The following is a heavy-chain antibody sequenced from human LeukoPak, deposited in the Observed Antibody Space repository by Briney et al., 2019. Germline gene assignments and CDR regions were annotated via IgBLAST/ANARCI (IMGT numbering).Heavy chain of an antibody. CDR2: ISSSSSYI. CDR1: GFTFSSYS. CDR3: ARDVQSIAAPGSFFDY. Sequence: GGSLRLSCAASGFTFSSYSMNWVRQAPGKGLEWVSSISSSSSYIYYADSVKGRFTISRDNAKNSLYLQMNSLRAEDTAVYYCARDVQSIAAPGSFFDYWGQGTLVTASS. J-gene: IGHJ4*02. D-gene: IGHD6-6*01. V-gene: IGHV3-21*01.